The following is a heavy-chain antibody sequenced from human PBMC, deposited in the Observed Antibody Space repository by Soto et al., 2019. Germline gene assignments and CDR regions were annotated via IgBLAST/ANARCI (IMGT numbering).Heavy chain of an antibody. D-gene: IGHD3-16*01. CDR1: GGSFSGFH. V-gene: IGHV4-34*01. J-gene: IGHJ4*02. CDR3: ARRTLSMIRVALDF. Sequence: QGQLQQWGTGLLKPSETLSLTCAMSGGSFSGFHWSYIRQSPGKGLEWIGEIDHSGVTMYNPSFKRRVTISLDPPKSQFSLELNTVTAEHTAVYYCARRTLSMIRVALDFWGQGTLVTVSS. CDR2: IDHSGVT.